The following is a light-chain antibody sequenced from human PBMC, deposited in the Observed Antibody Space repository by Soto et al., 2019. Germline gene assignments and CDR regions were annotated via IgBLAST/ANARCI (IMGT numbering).Light chain of an antibody. CDR3: QQYGSSRPWT. CDR2: GAS. V-gene: IGKV3-20*01. Sequence: EIVLTQSPGTLSLSPGERATLSCRASQSVSSSYLAWYQQKPGQAPRLLIYGASSRATGIPDRFSDSGSGTDFTLSISRLEPEDFAVYYCQQYGSSRPWTFGQGTKVEIK. CDR1: QSVSSSY. J-gene: IGKJ1*01.